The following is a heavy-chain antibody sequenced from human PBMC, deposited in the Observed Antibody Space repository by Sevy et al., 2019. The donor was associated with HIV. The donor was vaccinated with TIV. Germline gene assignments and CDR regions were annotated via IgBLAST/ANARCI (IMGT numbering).Heavy chain of an antibody. CDR1: GFIFSTSP. Sequence: GGSLRLSCAASGFIFSTSPMHWVRQAPGKGLECVAILSYDDSDENYADSVKGRFTISRDNSKNTLYLQMNSLRTRDTAVYYCAKDDLGSIDYWGQGTLVTVSS. D-gene: IGHD3-10*01. CDR2: LSYDDSDE. J-gene: IGHJ4*02. CDR3: AKDDLGSIDY. V-gene: IGHV3-30-3*02.